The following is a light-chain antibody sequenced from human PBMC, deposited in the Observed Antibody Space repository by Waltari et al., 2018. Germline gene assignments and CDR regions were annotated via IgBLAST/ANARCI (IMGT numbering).Light chain of an antibody. CDR3: SSYAGSNNLV. CDR2: EVT. J-gene: IGLJ2*01. CDR1: SSDVGHY. V-gene: IGLV2-8*01. Sequence: QSALTQPPSASGSPGPSVPIPCTGPSSDVGHYVPWYQPHPGKAPKLMISEVTKRPSGVPDRFSGSKSGNTASLTVSGLQAEDEADYYCSSYAGSNNLVFGGGTKLTVL.